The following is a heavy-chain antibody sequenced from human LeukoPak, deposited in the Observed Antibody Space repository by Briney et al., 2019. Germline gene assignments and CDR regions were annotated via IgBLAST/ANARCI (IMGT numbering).Heavy chain of an antibody. CDR3: VRWGMEAGMSD. V-gene: IGHV3-7*01. D-gene: IGHD6-19*01. Sequence: GGSLRLSCESSGFIFSTYWMAWVRQAPGEGLEWVANIIPDGSATYYVDSVKGRFIITRYNAKQSLFLQMNNLRAEETAVYHCVRWGMEAGMSDWGQGTLVTVSS. CDR1: GFIFSTYW. CDR2: IIPDGSAT. J-gene: IGHJ4*02.